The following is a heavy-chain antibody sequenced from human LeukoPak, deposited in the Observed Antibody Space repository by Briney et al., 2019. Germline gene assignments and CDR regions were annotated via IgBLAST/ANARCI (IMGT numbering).Heavy chain of an antibody. CDR1: GGSISGTNW. D-gene: IGHD1-26*01. J-gene: IGHJ4*02. V-gene: IGHV4/OR15-8*02. CDR3: SRESGPFCPFGY. CDR2: ISLAGQT. Sequence: SETLSLTCGVSGGSISGTNWWSWVRQPPGQGLEWIGEISLAGQTNYNPSLNGRVTMSLDKSSNQLSLHLTSVTAADTATYFCSRESGPFCPFGYWAQTTLLIVSS.